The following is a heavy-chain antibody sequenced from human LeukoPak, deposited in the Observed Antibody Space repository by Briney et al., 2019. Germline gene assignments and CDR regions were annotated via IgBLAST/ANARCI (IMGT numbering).Heavy chain of an antibody. V-gene: IGHV4-39*01. CDR3: ARHGTTVVTPVYFDY. CDR1: GGSIRSSSYY. Sequence: PSETLSLTCNVSGGSIRSSSYYWGWIRQPPGKGLEWIGSIYYSGTTYYNSSLKSRVTMSDDTSKNQFSLKLSSVTAADTAVYYCARHGTTVVTPVYFDYWGQGTLVTVSS. J-gene: IGHJ4*02. D-gene: IGHD4-23*01. CDR2: IYYSGTT.